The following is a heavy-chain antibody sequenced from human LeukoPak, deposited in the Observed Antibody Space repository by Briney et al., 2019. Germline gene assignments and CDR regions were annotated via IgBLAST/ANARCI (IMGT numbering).Heavy chain of an antibody. V-gene: IGHV3-9*01. CDR2: ISWNSGSI. CDR3: AKDIYYDILTGYYNH. D-gene: IGHD3-9*01. Sequence: SLRLSCAASGFTFDDYAMHWVRQAPGKGLEWVSGISWNSGSIGYADSVKGRFTISRDNAKNSLYLQMNSLRAEDTALYYCAKDIYYDILTGYYNHWGQGTLVTVSS. CDR1: GFTFDDYA. J-gene: IGHJ5*02.